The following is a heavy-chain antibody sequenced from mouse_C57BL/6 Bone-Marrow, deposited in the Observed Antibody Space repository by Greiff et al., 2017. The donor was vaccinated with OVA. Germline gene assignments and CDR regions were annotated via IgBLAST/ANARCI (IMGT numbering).Heavy chain of an antibody. D-gene: IGHD2-4*01. CDR3: ARGDYYDYDGGAWFAY. V-gene: IGHV1-18*01. Sequence: VQLQQSGPELAKPGASVKIPCKASGYTFTDYNMDWVKQSHGKSLEWIGDINSNNGGTIYNQKFKGKATLTVDKSSSTAYMELRCLTSEDTAVYYCARGDYYDYDGGAWFAYWGQGTLVTVSA. CDR2: INSNNGGT. CDR1: GYTFTDYN. J-gene: IGHJ3*01.